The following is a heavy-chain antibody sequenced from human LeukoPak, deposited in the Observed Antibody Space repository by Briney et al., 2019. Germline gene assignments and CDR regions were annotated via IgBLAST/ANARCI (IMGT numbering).Heavy chain of an antibody. Sequence: GGSLRLSCAASGFTFSSYSMNWVRQAPGKGLEWVSSISSSSSYIYYADSVKGRFTISRDNSKNTLYLQMNSLRAEDTAVYYCAKTPSGYEQPFDYWGQGTLVTVSS. CDR2: ISSSSSYI. CDR1: GFTFSSYS. D-gene: IGHD5-12*01. J-gene: IGHJ4*02. CDR3: AKTPSGYEQPFDY. V-gene: IGHV3-21*04.